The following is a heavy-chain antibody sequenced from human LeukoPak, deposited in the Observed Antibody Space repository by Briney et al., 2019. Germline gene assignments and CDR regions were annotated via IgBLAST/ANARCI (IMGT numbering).Heavy chain of an antibody. CDR3: ARGNRGRYYGGDS. V-gene: IGHV3-20*04. D-gene: IGHD1-26*01. CDR2: INGNCEMT. J-gene: IGHJ4*02. Sequence: GGSLRLSCAASGFTFDDYGMTCVRQAPGKGLEWGAGINGNCEMTGYADSVNGRFTISRDNAKNSLYLQMNSLRAEDTDLYYCARGNRGRYYGGDSWGQGTLVTVSS. CDR1: GFTFDDYG.